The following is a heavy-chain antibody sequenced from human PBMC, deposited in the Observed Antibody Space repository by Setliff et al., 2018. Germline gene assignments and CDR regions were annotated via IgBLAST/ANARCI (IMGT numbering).Heavy chain of an antibody. V-gene: IGHV3-53*01. CDR3: RVWIGDLSRDF. CDR1: GVSFSSTTFY. J-gene: IGHJ4*02. Sequence: ETLSLTCNVSGVSFSSTTFYWAWIRQSPGKGLEWVSVTYSDGRTNYADSVKGRFIISRDNSKNTFDLQMNSLRAEDTAVYYCRVWIGDLSRDFWGRGTLVTVSS. CDR2: TYSDGRT. D-gene: IGHD3-10*01.